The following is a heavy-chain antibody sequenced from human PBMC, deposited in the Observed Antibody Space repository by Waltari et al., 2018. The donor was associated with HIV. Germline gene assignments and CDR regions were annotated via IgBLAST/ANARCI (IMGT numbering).Heavy chain of an antibody. CDR1: GLRFDTAW. J-gene: IGHJ4*02. Sequence: EVQLVESGGDLVKPGGCLRLSCAGSGLRFDTAWMTWVRQAPGRGLEWVGRIRSKTDGGTADYAAVVKGRFTISRDDSGNTLYLQMSSLEVEDTAVYYCTTEEGYASGTFLDYWGQGTLVTVSS. CDR3: TTEEGYASGTFLDY. CDR2: IRSKTDGGTA. V-gene: IGHV3-15*01. D-gene: IGHD3-10*01.